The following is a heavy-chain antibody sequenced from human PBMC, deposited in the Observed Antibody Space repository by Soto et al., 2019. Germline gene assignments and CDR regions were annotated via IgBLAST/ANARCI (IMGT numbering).Heavy chain of an antibody. D-gene: IGHD2-15*01. J-gene: IGHJ4*02. CDR3: AREGAYCSGGTCQSVGFDY. CDR1: GFTFSNYV. V-gene: IGHV3-21*01. Sequence: EVQLVESGGGLVKPGGPLRVSCAASGFTFSNYVMNWVRQAPGKRLEWVSSISGSSSSIYYPDSVKGRFAISRDTATNSLFLQMNRRRGEDTAVYYCAREGAYCSGGTCQSVGFDYWGQGNLVTVSS. CDR2: ISGSSSSI.